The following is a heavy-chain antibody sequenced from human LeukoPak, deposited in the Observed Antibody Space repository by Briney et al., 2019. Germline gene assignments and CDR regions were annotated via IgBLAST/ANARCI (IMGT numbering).Heavy chain of an antibody. CDR1: GFTVSSNY. Sequence: GGSLRLSCAASGFTVSSNYMSWVRQAPGEGLEWVSVIYSGGSTYYADSVKGRFTISRDNSKNTLYLQMNSLRAEDTAVYYCARDERLRRRGFDYWGQGTLVTVSS. D-gene: IGHD4-17*01. CDR2: IYSGGST. J-gene: IGHJ4*02. CDR3: ARDERLRRRGFDY. V-gene: IGHV3-53*01.